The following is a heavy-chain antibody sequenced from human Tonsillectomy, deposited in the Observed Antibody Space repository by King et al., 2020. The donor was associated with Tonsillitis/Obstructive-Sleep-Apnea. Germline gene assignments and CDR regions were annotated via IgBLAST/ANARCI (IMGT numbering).Heavy chain of an antibody. CDR3: SKEGPIVSRGNYYSYYGMAV. Sequence: VQLVESGGGLVQPGGSLRLSCAASGFTFSSYAMSWVRQAPGKGLEWVAAISGSGDNTYYADSVKGRFTISRDNSKNTLYLQMNSLRAEDTALYYCSKEGPIVSRGNYYSYYGMAVCGQGATVSVSS. CDR2: ISGSGDNT. D-gene: IGHD3-10*01. V-gene: IGHV3-23*04. J-gene: IGHJ6*02. CDR1: GFTFSSYA.